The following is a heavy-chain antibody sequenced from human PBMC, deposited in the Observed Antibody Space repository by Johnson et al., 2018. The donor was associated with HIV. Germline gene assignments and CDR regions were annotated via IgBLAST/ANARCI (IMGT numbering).Heavy chain of an antibody. Sequence: QVQLVESGGGVVKPGRSLRLSCAASGFTFSSYGMHWVRQASGKGLEWVAVIWYDGSNKYYADSVKGRFTISRDNSKNTLYLQMNSLRAEDTAVYYCAKVRRGSSWYSAFDIWGQGTMVTVSS. J-gene: IGHJ3*02. V-gene: IGHV3-33*06. D-gene: IGHD6-13*01. CDR2: IWYDGSNK. CDR3: AKVRRGSSWYSAFDI. CDR1: GFTFSSYG.